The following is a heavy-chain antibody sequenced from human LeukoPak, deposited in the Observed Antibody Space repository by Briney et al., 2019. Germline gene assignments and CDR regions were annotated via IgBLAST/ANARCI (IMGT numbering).Heavy chain of an antibody. J-gene: IGHJ4*02. CDR2: IIPIFDTA. D-gene: IGHD5-12*01. CDR1: GGTFSSYA. Sequence: SVKVSCKTSGGTFSSYAISWVRQAPGQGLEWMGRIIPIFDTANYAQRFQGRVTSTTDESTITAYMELSSLRSEDTAVYYCARVLNSYSGYDLSFGFWGQGTLVTVSS. V-gene: IGHV1-69*05. CDR3: ARVLNSYSGYDLSFGF.